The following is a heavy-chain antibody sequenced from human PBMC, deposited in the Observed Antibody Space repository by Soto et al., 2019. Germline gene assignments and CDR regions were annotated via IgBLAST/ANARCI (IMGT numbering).Heavy chain of an antibody. CDR2: ISGSGGST. D-gene: IGHD3-22*01. V-gene: IGHV3-23*01. CDR3: AKSKYYDSKTWLAGTDY. Sequence: PGGSLRLSCAASGFTFSSYAMSWVRQAPGKGLEWVSAISGSGGSTYYADSVKGRFTISRDNSKNTLYLQMNSLRAEDTAVYYCAKSKYYDSKTWLAGTDYWGQGTLVTVSS. CDR1: GFTFSSYA. J-gene: IGHJ4*02.